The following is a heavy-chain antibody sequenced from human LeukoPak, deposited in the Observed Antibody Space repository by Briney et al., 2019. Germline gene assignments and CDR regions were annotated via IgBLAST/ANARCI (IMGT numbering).Heavy chain of an antibody. CDR3: AELGITMIGGV. V-gene: IGHV3-30*02. J-gene: IGHJ6*04. Sequence: GGSLRLSCAASGFTFSTYGMHWVRQAPGKGLEWVTFIRFDGNNEYYADSVKGRFTISRDNAKNSLYLQMNSLRAEDTAVYYCAELGITMIGGVWGKGTTVTISS. D-gene: IGHD3-10*02. CDR2: IRFDGNNE. CDR1: GFTFSTYG.